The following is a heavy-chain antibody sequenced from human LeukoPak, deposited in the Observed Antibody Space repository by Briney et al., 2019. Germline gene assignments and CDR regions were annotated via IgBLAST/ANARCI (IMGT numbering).Heavy chain of an antibody. CDR3: TRVGYIDEGIDY. CDR1: GFDFSSNW. V-gene: IGHV3-74*01. J-gene: IGHJ4*02. Sequence: GGSLRLSCAASGFDFSSNWMHWVRHAPGQGLVWVSRIKGDGISTNYADSVKGRFTISRDIAKNSLYLQMNSLRAEDTAIYYCTRVGYIDEGIDYWGQGTLVTVSS. CDR2: IKGDGIST. D-gene: IGHD5-24*01.